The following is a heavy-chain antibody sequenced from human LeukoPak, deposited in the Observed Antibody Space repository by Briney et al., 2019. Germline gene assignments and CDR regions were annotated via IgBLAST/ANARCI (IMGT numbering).Heavy chain of an antibody. V-gene: IGHV3-7*01. Sequence: PGGSLRLSCAASGFTFSRYWMSWVRQAPGKGLEWVANINQYGSEKYYVDSVKGRFTISRDNAKNSLYLQMNSLRVEDTAVYYCARALVGPTSPRLYYFDYWGQGTLVTVSS. D-gene: IGHD1-26*01. CDR1: GFTFSRYW. J-gene: IGHJ4*02. CDR3: ARALVGPTSPRLYYFDY. CDR2: INQYGSEK.